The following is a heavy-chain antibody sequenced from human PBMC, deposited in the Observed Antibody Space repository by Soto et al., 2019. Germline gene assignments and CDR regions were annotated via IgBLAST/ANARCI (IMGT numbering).Heavy chain of an antibody. J-gene: IGHJ6*02. CDR1: GGTFSSYA. V-gene: IGHV1-69*12. CDR2: IISIFGTA. CDR3: ARHVPAAGYYYGMDV. D-gene: IGHD2-2*01. Sequence: QVQLVQSGAEVKKPGSSVKVSCKASGGTFSSYAISWVRQAPGQGLEWMGGIISIFGTANYAQKFQGRVTITADESTSTAYMELSSVTSEDTAVYYCARHVPAAGYYYGMDVWGQGTTVTVSS.